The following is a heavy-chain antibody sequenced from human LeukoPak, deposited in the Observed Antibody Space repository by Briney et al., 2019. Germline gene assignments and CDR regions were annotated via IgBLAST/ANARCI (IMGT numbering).Heavy chain of an antibody. CDR3: AIGASSPFDY. CDR1: GGSISSSSYY. V-gene: IGHV4-39*07. Sequence: SETLSLTCTVSGGSISSSSYYWGWIRQPPGKGLEWIGSIYYSGSTYYNPSLKSRVTISVDTSKNQFSLKLTSVTAADTAVYYCAIGASSPFDYWGQGTLVTVSS. CDR2: IYYSGST. J-gene: IGHJ4*02.